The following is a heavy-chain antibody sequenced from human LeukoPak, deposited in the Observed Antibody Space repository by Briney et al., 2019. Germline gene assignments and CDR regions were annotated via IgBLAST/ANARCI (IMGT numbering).Heavy chain of an antibody. CDR3: ARGEVVTASPLDF. CDR2: ISDDGSNK. Sequence: GGSLRLSCAASGFTFSGYGMLWVRLAPGVGLQWIAFISDDGSNKDYAVSVKGRFTITRDNSKNTLFLEMRSLRTEDTAVYYCARGEVVTASPLDFWGQGTLVTVSS. V-gene: IGHV3-30*04. CDR1: GFTFSGYG. J-gene: IGHJ4*02. D-gene: IGHD2-21*02.